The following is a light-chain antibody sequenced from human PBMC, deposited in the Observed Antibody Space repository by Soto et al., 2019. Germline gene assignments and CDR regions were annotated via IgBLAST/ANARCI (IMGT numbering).Light chain of an antibody. CDR3: QQYDISYT. CDR1: ETIGYNY. J-gene: IGKJ2*01. CDR2: DAS. V-gene: IGKV3-20*01. Sequence: EIVLTQSPGTLSLSPGERATLSCRASETIGYNYLAWYQQQPGLAPTLLIYDASTRAPGIPDRFSGSGSGTDFTLTISRLEPGDFAVYYCQQYDISYTFGPGTKLEI.